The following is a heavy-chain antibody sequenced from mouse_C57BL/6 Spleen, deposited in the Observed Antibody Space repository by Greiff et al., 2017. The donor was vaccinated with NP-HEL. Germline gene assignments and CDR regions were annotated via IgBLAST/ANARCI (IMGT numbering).Heavy chain of an antibody. D-gene: IGHD1-1*01. CDR1: GFSLTSYG. Sequence: VMLVESGPGLVQPSQCLSITCTVSGFSLTSYGVHWVRQSPGKGLEWLGVIWRGGSTDYNAAFMSRLSITKDNSKSQVFFKMNSLQADDTAIYYCAKNEDTTVVGYFDVWGTGTTVTVSS. CDR3: AKNEDTTVVGYFDV. CDR2: IWRGGST. V-gene: IGHV2-5*01. J-gene: IGHJ1*03.